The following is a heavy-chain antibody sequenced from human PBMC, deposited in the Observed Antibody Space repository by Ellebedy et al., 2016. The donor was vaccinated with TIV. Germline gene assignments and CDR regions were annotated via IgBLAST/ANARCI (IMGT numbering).Heavy chain of an antibody. CDR1: AFSFSSYW. Sequence: GGSLRLSCAASAFSFSSYWMSWVRQAPGKGLEWVANIRQDGNKNYVDSVKGRFTVSRDNSKNSLYLQMNSLRVEDTALYYCARDMGWGNERTNDAFDIWGQGTTVTVSS. V-gene: IGHV3-7*01. J-gene: IGHJ3*02. CDR3: ARDMGWGNERTNDAFDI. CDR2: IRQDGNK. D-gene: IGHD1-14*01.